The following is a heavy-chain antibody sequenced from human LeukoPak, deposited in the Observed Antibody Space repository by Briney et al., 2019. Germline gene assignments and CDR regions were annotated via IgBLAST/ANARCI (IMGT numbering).Heavy chain of an antibody. D-gene: IGHD2-21*02. CDR3: AALVVVTGILGY. CDR2: IIPIFGTA. CDR1: GGTFSSYA. J-gene: IGHJ4*02. V-gene: IGHV1-69*06. Sequence: ASVKVSCKASGGTFSSYAISWVRQVPGQGLEWMGRIIPIFGTANYAQKFQGRVTITADKSTSTAYMELSSLRSEDTAVYYCAALVVVTGILGYWGQGTLVTVSS.